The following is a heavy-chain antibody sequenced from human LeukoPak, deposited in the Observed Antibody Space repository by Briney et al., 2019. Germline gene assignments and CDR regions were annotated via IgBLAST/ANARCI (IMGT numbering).Heavy chain of an antibody. D-gene: IGHD3-22*01. V-gene: IGHV3-7*01. CDR3: ARVGYYYHY. J-gene: IGHJ4*02. CDR1: GFTFSSYW. CDR2: IKQDGSEK. Sequence: GGSLRLSCAASGFTFSSYWMSWVRQAPGKGLEWVATIKQDGSEKDFVDSVKGRLTISRDNAMSSLYLQMNSLRAEDTALYYCARVGYYYHYWGQGTLVTVSS.